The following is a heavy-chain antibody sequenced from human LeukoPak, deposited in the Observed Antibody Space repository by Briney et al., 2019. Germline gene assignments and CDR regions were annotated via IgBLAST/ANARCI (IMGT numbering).Heavy chain of an antibody. CDR3: ARDTPYYYGMDV. Sequence: PGGSLRLSCAASGFTFSSYSMNWVRQAPGKGLGWVSSISSSSSYIYYADSVKGRFTISRDNAKNSLYLQMNSLRAEDTAVYYCARDTPYYYGMDVWGKGTTVTVSS. V-gene: IGHV3-21*01. CDR1: GFTFSSYS. J-gene: IGHJ6*04. CDR2: ISSSSSYI.